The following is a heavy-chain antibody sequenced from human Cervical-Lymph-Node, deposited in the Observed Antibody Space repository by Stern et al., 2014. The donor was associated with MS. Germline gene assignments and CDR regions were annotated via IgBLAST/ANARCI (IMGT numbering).Heavy chain of an antibody. CDR2: LTRVLGTQ. Sequence: EQLVQSGAEVRKPGSSVKVTCKTSGGYFSRFAITWVRQAPGQGLEWMGGLTRVLGTQNYAQKFQDRVTITADASARTAYMGLSSLRSEDTAVYYCARGTVTNCFDSWGQGTLVTVSS. CDR3: ARGTVTNCFDS. J-gene: IGHJ5*01. D-gene: IGHD4-17*01. CDR1: GGYFSRFA. V-gene: IGHV1-69*01.